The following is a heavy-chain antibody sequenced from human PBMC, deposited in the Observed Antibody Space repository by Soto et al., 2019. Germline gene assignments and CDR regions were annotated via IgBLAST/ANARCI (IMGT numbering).Heavy chain of an antibody. D-gene: IGHD6-19*01. CDR1: GYTFTGYA. J-gene: IGHJ4*02. Sequence: QVQLVQSGAEEKKPGASVKVSCKASGYTFTGYAMHWVRQAPGQRLEWMAWINAGNGNTQYSQKFQGRVTITRDTSASTAYMELSSLRSEDTAVYYCASAVAVPTDFDYWGQGTLVTVSS. CDR2: INAGNGNT. V-gene: IGHV1-3*05. CDR3: ASAVAVPTDFDY.